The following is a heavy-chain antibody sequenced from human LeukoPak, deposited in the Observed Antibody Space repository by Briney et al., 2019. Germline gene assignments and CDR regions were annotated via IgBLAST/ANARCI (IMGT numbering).Heavy chain of an antibody. V-gene: IGHV4-59*08. CDR2: IYYSGST. D-gene: IGHD3-9*01. CDR1: GGSISSYY. J-gene: IGHJ3*02. Sequence: SETLSLTCTVSGGSISSYYWSWIRQPPGKGLEWIGYIYYSGSTNYNPSLKSRVTISVDTSKNQFPLKLSSVTAADTAVYYCARQYYDILTGYQGAFDIWGQGTMVTVSS. CDR3: ARQYYDILTGYQGAFDI.